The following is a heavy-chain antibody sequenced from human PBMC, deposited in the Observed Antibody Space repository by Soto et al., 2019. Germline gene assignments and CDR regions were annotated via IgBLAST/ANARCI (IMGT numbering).Heavy chain of an antibody. V-gene: IGHV3-30*18. Sequence: GGALRVSCAASGSICGGYVMHWVREAAGKGLDWVAVISYDGSRKYYADSVKGRFTISRDNSKNTLSLEMNSLRVEDTAVYYCANDLYRYGYPDYWGQGTLVTVSS. CDR3: ANDLYRYGYPDY. CDR1: GSICGGYV. D-gene: IGHD5-18*01. J-gene: IGHJ4*02. CDR2: ISYDGSRK.